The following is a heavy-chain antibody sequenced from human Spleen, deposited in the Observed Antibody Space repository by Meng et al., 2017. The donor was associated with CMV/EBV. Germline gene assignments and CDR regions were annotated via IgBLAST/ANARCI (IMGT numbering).Heavy chain of an antibody. CDR2: ISSSGSPI. CDR1: TFTFSDYY. V-gene: IGHV3-11*04. Sequence: GGSLRLSCAASTFTFSDYYMGWIRQAPGKGLECVSYISSSGSPIYYADSVKGRFTISRDNAKNSLYLQMNSLRAEDTAVYYCARDTSSSSWYGDSMDVWGQGTTVTVSS. J-gene: IGHJ6*02. D-gene: IGHD6-13*01. CDR3: ARDTSSSSWYGDSMDV.